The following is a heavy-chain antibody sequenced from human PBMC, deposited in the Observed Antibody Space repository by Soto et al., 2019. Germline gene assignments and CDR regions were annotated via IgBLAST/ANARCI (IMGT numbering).Heavy chain of an antibody. CDR3: ARGSWFGESPSQYYYYGMDV. CDR2: ISAYNGNT. CDR1: GYTFTSYG. D-gene: IGHD3-10*01. V-gene: IGHV1-18*01. Sequence: ASVKVSCKASGYTFTSYGISWVRQAPGQGLEWMGWISAYNGNTNYAQKLQGRVTMTTDTSTSTAYMELRSLRSDDTAVYYCARGSWFGESPSQYYYYGMDVWGQGTTVTVSS. J-gene: IGHJ6*02.